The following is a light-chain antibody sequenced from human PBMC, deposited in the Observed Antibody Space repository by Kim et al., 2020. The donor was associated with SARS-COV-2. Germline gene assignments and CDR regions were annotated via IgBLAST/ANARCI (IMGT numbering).Light chain of an antibody. Sequence: QAVVTQEPSLTVSPGGIVTLTCGSSTGVVTSGHYPYWFQQKPGQAPRTLIHDTSNKHSWTPARFSGSLLGGKAALTLSGAQPEDEAEYYCLLSYNGARKVFGGGTQLTVL. J-gene: IGLJ7*01. CDR1: TGVVTSGHY. CDR3: LLSYNGARKV. V-gene: IGLV7-46*01. CDR2: DTS.